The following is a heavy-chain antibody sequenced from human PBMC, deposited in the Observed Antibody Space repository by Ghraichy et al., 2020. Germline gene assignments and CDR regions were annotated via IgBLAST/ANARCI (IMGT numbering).Heavy chain of an antibody. CDR3: ARLVGATEAYVDY. J-gene: IGHJ4*02. Sequence: SETLSLTCAVYGGSFSGYYWSWIRQPPGKGLEWIGEINHSGSTNYNPSLKSRVTISVDTSKNQFSLKLSSVTAADTAVYYCARLVGATEAYVDYWGQGTLVTVSS. CDR2: INHSGST. D-gene: IGHD1-26*01. V-gene: IGHV4-34*01. CDR1: GGSFSGYY.